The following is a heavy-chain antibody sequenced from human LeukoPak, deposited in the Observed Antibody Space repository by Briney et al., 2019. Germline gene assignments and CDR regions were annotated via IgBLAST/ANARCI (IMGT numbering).Heavy chain of an antibody. D-gene: IGHD3-22*01. CDR2: ISGSGGST. CDR1: GFTFSSYA. J-gene: IGHJ4*02. Sequence: GRSLRLSCAASGFTFSSYAMSWVRQAPGKGLEWVSAISGSGGSTYYADSVKGRFTISRDNSKNTLYLQMNSLRAEDTAVYYCAKMQHTSSGYGLFDYWGQGTLVTVSS. CDR3: AKMQHTSSGYGLFDY. V-gene: IGHV3-23*01.